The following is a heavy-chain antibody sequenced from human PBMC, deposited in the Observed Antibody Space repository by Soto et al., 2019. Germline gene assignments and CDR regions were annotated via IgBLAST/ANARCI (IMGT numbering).Heavy chain of an antibody. CDR3: AKERGVLDAFDI. J-gene: IGHJ3*02. Sequence: QVQLVESGGGVVQPGTSLRLSCAASGFTSSSFVIHWVRQAPGKGLEWLAVISSDGNNQYYADSVKGRFTISRDNSKQTLYLQVNSLRAEDTAVYFCAKERGVLDAFDIWGQGTMVTVS. CDR1: GFTSSSFV. D-gene: IGHD3-10*01. V-gene: IGHV3-30*18. CDR2: ISSDGNNQ.